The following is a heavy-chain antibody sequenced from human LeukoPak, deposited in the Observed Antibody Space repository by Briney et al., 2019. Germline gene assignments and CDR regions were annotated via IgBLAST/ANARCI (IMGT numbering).Heavy chain of an antibody. CDR2: INAGNGNT. Sequence: ASVKVSCKASGYTFTSYAMHWVRQAPGQRLEWMGWINAGNGNTKYSQKFQGRVTMTTDTSTSTAYMELRSLRSDDTAVYYCARSPGDCSGGSCARIDPWGQGTLVTVSS. CDR3: ARSPGDCSGGSCARIDP. D-gene: IGHD2-15*01. J-gene: IGHJ5*02. V-gene: IGHV1-3*01. CDR1: GYTFTSYA.